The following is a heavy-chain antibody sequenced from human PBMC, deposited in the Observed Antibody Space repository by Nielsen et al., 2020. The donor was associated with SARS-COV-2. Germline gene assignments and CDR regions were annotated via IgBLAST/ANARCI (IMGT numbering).Heavy chain of an antibody. D-gene: IGHD3-10*01. V-gene: IGHV3-21*01. CDR2: ISDTRSYI. CDR1: GFTFSSHS. CDR3: ARAGLDYYYMDV. J-gene: IGHJ6*03. Sequence: GESLKISCESSGFTFSSHSMTWVRQGPGKGLEYISTISDTRSYIYYADSVKGRFTISIDNAKNSLYLQMDSLRAEGTAVYYCARAGLDYYYMDVWGKGTTVNVSS.